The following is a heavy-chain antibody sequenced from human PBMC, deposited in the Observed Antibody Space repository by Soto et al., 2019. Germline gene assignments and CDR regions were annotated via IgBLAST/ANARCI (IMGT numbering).Heavy chain of an antibody. J-gene: IGHJ4*01. CDR3: AREPPDFQSAVDF. D-gene: IGHD4-17*01. Sequence: PSQTLSLTCAISGDSVSSNRAAWNWIRQSPSRGLEWLGRTYYRSKWYNDYAGSMKNRITINPDTSKNQFSLQLNSVTPEDTAVYDCAREPPDFQSAVDFWGHGSLVTVSS. V-gene: IGHV6-1*01. CDR1: GDSVSSNRAA. CDR2: TYYRSKWYN.